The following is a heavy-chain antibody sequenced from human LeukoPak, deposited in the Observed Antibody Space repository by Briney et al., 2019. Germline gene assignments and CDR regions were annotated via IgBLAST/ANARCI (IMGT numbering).Heavy chain of an antibody. V-gene: IGHV4-59*08. CDR2: IYYSGST. CDR1: GGSISSYY. J-gene: IGHJ4*02. D-gene: IGHD2-2*01. CDR3: ARAYSCRYPYFDY. Sequence: SETLSLTCTVSGGSISSYYWSWIRQPPGKGLEWIGYIYYSGSTDYNPSLKSRVTISVDTSKNQFSLKLSSVTAADTAVYYCARAYSCRYPYFDYWGQGTLVTVSS.